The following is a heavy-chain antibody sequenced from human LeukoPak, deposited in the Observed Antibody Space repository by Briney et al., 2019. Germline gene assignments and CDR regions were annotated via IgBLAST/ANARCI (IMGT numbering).Heavy chain of an antibody. D-gene: IGHD2-15*01. CDR3: AREGWRDYYYYGMDV. CDR2: ISAYNGNT. V-gene: IGHV1-18*01. Sequence: ASVKVSCTASGYTFTSYGISWVRQAPGQGLEWMGWISAYNGNTNYAQKLQGRVTMTTDTSTSTAYMELRSLRSDDTAVYYCAREGWRDYYYYGMDVWGQGTTVTVSS. J-gene: IGHJ6*02. CDR1: GYTFTSYG.